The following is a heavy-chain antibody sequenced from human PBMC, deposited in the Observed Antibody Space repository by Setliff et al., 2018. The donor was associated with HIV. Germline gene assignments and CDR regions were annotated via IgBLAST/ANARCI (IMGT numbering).Heavy chain of an antibody. D-gene: IGHD6-19*01. CDR1: GYTFTDYF. J-gene: IGHJ6*03. Sequence: ASVKVSCKASGYTFTDYFIHWVRQAPGQGLEWMGWISPQNGDRKIPQRFRGRVTMTRDTSISTVYMELSGLTSDDTAVYYCARGQWLAHGDYYYYMDVWGKGTTVTVSS. CDR2: ISPQNGDR. V-gene: IGHV1-2*02. CDR3: ARGQWLAHGDYYYYMDV.